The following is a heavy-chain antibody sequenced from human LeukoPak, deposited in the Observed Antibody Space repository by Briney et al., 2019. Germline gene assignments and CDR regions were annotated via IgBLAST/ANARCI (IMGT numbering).Heavy chain of an antibody. CDR1: GFTFSSYW. V-gene: IGHV3-74*01. Sequence: GASLRLSCAASGFTFSSYWMGWVRQAPGKGLVWVSRINSDGSSTSYADSVKGRFTISRDNAKNTLYLQMNSLRAEDTAVYYCAREGAYDFSTYYGMDVWGQGTTVTVSS. D-gene: IGHD3-3*01. J-gene: IGHJ6*02. CDR3: AREGAYDFSTYYGMDV. CDR2: INSDGSST.